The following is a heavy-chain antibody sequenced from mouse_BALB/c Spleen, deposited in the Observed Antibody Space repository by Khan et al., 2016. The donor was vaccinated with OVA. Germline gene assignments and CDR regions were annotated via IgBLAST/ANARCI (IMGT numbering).Heavy chain of an antibody. CDR2: IDPFSGDT. Sequence: EVQLQESGPELMKPGTSVKISCKASGYSFTTSYMHWVLQSHGKSLKWIGYIDPFSGDTTFKQKFKGQATFTVDNSSSTAYIHLSNLTSEDSAIYDCTRRGDVAGFTYWGQGTLVTVSA. CDR1: GYSFTTSY. J-gene: IGHJ3*01. V-gene: IGHV1S135*01. D-gene: IGHD2-13*01. CDR3: TRRGDVAGFTY.